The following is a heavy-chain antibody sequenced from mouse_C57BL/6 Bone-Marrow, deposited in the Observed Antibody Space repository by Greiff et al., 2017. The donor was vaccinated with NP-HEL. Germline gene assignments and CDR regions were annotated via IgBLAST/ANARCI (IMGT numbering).Heavy chain of an antibody. CDR3: ARIPANYYGSSYWYFDV. J-gene: IGHJ1*03. CDR2: IWWDDDK. D-gene: IGHD1-1*01. V-gene: IGHV8-8*01. CDR1: GFSLSTFGMG. Sequence: QVTLKESGPGILQPSQTLSLTCSFSGFSLSTFGMGVGWIRQPSGKGLEWLAPIWWDDDKYYNPALKSRLTISKDTSKNQVFLKIANVDTADTATYYCARIPANYYGSSYWYFDVWGTGTTVTVSS.